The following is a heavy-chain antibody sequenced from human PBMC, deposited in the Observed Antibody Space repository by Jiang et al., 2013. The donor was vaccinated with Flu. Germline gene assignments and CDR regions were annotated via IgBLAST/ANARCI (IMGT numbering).Heavy chain of an antibody. D-gene: IGHD2-2*02. CDR1: GFTFSNFA. CDR3: AREGRFCGDANCYKAWLDP. Sequence: QLLESGGGVVQPGGSLRLSCAASGFTFSNFAMHWVRQAPGKGLEWVALIWYDGTNEDFADSVKGRFTISRDNSKNTLYLQMNSLRVEDTAMYYCAREGRFCGDANCYKAWLDPWGHGTLVTVSS. V-gene: IGHV3-33*01. J-gene: IGHJ5*02. CDR2: IWYDGTNE.